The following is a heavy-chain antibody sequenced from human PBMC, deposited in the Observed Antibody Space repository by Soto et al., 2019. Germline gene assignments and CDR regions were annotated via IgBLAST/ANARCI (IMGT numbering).Heavy chain of an antibody. V-gene: IGHV1-3*01. CDR2: INAGNGNT. CDR3: ARGFSGGGADWFDP. J-gene: IGHJ5*02. Sequence: QVQLVQSGAEVKKPGASVKVSCKASGYTFTSYAMHWVRRAPGQRLGWMGWINAGNGNTKYSQKFQGQVNITRDTSALTAYMDLSSLRSEDTAVYYCARGFSGGGADWFDPWGQGTLVTVSS. CDR1: GYTFTSYA. D-gene: IGHD2-15*01.